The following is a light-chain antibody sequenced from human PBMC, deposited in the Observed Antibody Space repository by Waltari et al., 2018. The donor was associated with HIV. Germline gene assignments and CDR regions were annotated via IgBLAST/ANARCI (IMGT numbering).Light chain of an antibody. J-gene: IGLJ3*02. V-gene: IGLV3-21*04. Sequence: YVLTQPPSVSVAPGRTATISCGGTRIATKSVHWYQQKSGQAPLLVIFYDSDRPSGVPVRFSGSNSGGAATLTINRVEAGDEADYFCQVWDETRNHVVFGGGTKLIAL. CDR1: RIATKS. CDR3: QVWDETRNHVV. CDR2: YDS.